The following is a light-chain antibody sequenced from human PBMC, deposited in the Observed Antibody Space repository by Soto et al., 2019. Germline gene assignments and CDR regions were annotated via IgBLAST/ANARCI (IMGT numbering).Light chain of an antibody. J-gene: IGLJ2*01. CDR1: SSDVGGYNY. CDR3: CSYAGSYTL. Sequence: QSALTQPRSVSGSPGQSVTISCTGNSSDVGGYNYVSWYQQHPGKAPKLMIYDVSKRPSGVPDRFSGSKSGNTASLTISGLQAEDEADYSCCSYAGSYTLFGGGTKLTVL. CDR2: DVS. V-gene: IGLV2-11*01.